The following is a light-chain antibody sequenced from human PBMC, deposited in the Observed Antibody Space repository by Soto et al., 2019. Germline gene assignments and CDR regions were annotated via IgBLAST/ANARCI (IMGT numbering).Light chain of an antibody. CDR3: QQYHNWPPIT. CDR2: GAS. V-gene: IGKV3D-15*01. J-gene: IGKJ5*01. Sequence: EIVLTQSPGTLSLSPGEPAIFSCRASQSVSSNYLAWYQQKPGQAPRLLIYGASTRATGIPARFSGSGSGTEFTLTISNLQSEDFAVYFCQQYHNWPPITFGQGTRLEI. CDR1: QSVSSN.